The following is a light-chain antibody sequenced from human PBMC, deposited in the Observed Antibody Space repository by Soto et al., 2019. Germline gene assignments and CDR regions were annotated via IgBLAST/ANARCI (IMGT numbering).Light chain of an antibody. Sequence: DIQMTQSPSSLSASVGDRVTITCRASQGISNYLAWYQQKPGKVPKLLIYAASTLQSGVPSRFSGSGSGTDFTLSISSLQPEDVATYYCHNYNSAPQTFGQGPKVEIK. CDR2: AAS. J-gene: IGKJ1*01. CDR1: QGISNY. V-gene: IGKV1-27*01. CDR3: HNYNSAPQT.